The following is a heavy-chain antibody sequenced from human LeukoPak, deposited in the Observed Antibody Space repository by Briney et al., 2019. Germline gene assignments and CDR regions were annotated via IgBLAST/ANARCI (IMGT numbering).Heavy chain of an antibody. CDR1: GFTFSSYA. J-gene: IGHJ4*02. CDR2: ISGSGGST. V-gene: IGHV3-23*01. Sequence: GGSLRLPCAASGFTFSSYAMSWVRQAPGKGLEWVSAISGSGGSTYYADSVKGRFTISRDNSKNTLYLQMNSLRAEDTAVYYCAKEALAEWLVRSPIDYWGQGTLVTVSS. CDR3: AKEALAEWLVRSPIDY. D-gene: IGHD6-19*01.